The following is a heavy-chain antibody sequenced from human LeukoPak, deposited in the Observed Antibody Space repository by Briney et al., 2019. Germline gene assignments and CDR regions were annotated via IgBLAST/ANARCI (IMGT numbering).Heavy chain of an antibody. CDR3: ASLPYYDFWSGPEGMDV. D-gene: IGHD3-3*01. V-gene: IGHV1-69*01. J-gene: IGHJ6*02. CDR1: GGTFSSYA. Sequence: SVKVSCKASGGTFSSYAISWVRQAPGQGLEWMGGIIPIFGTANHAQKFQGRVTITADESTSTAYMELSSLRSEDTAVYYCASLPYYDFWSGPEGMDVWGQGTTVTVSS. CDR2: IIPIFGTA.